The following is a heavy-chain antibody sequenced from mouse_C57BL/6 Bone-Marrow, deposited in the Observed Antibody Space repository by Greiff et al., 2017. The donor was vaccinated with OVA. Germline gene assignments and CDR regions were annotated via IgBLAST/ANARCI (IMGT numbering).Heavy chain of an antibody. Sequence: EVKLMESGAELVKPGASVKLSCTASGFNIKDYYMHWVKQRTEQGLEWIGRIDPEDGETKYAPKIQGKATITADTSSNTAYLQLSSLTSEDTAVYYCARGMTYYFDYWGQGTTLTVSS. CDR3: ARGMTYYFDY. J-gene: IGHJ2*01. CDR1: GFNIKDYY. V-gene: IGHV14-2*01. CDR2: IDPEDGET.